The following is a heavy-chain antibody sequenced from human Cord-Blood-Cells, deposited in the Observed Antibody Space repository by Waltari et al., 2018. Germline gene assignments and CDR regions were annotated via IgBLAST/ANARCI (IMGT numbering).Heavy chain of an antibody. J-gene: IGHJ3*02. V-gene: IGHV4-34*01. CDR3: AKEFIAARPSDAFDI. CDR2: INHSGRT. CDR1: GGPFSGYS. D-gene: IGHD6-6*01. Sequence: QVQLQQWGAGRLKPSETLSLPCAVYGGPFSGYSWSRIRQPPGKGLEWIGEINHSGRTNYNPSLKSRVTISVDTSKNQFSLKLSSVTAADTAVYYCAKEFIAARPSDAFDIWGQGTMVTVSS.